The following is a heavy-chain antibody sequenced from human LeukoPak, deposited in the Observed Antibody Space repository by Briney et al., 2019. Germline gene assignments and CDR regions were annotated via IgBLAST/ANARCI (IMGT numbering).Heavy chain of an antibody. J-gene: IGHJ4*02. Sequence: SGTLSLTCAVYGGSFSGYYWGWIRQPPGKGLEWIGEINHSGSTNYNPSLTSRVTISVDTSKNQFSLKLSSVTAADTAVYYCARLGGINYYASSGYPVDYWRQGTLVTVSS. CDR1: GGSFSGYY. CDR3: ARLGGINYYASSGYPVDY. D-gene: IGHD3-22*01. V-gene: IGHV4-34*01. CDR2: INHSGST.